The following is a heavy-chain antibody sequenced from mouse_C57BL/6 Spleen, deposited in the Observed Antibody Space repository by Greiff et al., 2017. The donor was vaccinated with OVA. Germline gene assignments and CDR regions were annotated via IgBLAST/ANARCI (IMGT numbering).Heavy chain of an antibody. CDR1: GYTFTEYT. D-gene: IGHD2-1*01. Sequence: QVQLQQSGAELVKPGASVKLSCKASGYTFTEYTIHWVKQRSGQGLEWIGWFYPGSGSIKYNEKFKDKATLTADKSSSTVNRELSRLASEDSAVYSCARNEDGGIYYGNLDYWGQGTTLTVSS. CDR2: FYPGSGSI. J-gene: IGHJ2*01. V-gene: IGHV1-62-2*01. CDR3: ARNEDGGIYYGNLDY.